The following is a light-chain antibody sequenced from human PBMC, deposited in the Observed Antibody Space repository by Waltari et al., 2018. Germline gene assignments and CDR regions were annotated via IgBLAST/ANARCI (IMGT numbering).Light chain of an antibody. CDR1: SSDVGGYNY. CDR2: DVT. CDR3: SSFTARTNVV. J-gene: IGLJ2*01. V-gene: IGLV2-8*01. Sequence: QSALTQPPSASGSPGQSVTISCTGTSSDVGGYNYVSWYQQHPGKAPKLLIYDVTKRPSGVPDRFSASKSGDTASLTVSGLQAEVEADYYCSSFTARTNVVFGGGTKLTVL.